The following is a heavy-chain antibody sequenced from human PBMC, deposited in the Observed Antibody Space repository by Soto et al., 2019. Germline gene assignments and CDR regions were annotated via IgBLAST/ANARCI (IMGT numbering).Heavy chain of an antibody. CDR3: ARAPGTLRFNYHYVMDV. D-gene: IGHD3-16*01. CDR1: EGSVSSGGDC. J-gene: IGHJ6*02. V-gene: IGHV4-61*08. Sequence: PLEMLCLTRSVSEGSVSSGGDCWIWIRQPPGKGLEWIGYIYYSGSTDYNPSLKSRVTISVDTSKSQFSLRLSSVTAADTAVYYCARAPGTLRFNYHYVMDVWGQGTTVSVSS. CDR2: IYYSGST.